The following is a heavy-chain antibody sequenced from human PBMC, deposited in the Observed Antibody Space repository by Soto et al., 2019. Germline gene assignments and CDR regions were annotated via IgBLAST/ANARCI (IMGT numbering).Heavy chain of an antibody. CDR3: TKDRPYSGGTNFIF. V-gene: IGHV3-15*01. CDR2: TKSVFFGGTI. Sequence: EVNLVESGGGLVQPGGSLRLSCEISGLPLSSTWMTWVRQAPGRGLEWVGGTKSVFFGGTIDYAAPVKGRFSISRDESRNIVYLQMTSLKIEDTAIYYCTKDRPYSGGTNFIFWGQGTLVTVSS. CDR1: GLPLSSTW. J-gene: IGHJ4*02. D-gene: IGHD1-7*01.